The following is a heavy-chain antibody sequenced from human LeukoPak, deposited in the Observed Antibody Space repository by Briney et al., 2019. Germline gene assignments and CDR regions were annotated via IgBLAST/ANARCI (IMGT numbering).Heavy chain of an antibody. V-gene: IGHV4-59*01. Sequence: PSETLSLTCTVSGGSISSYYWSWIRQPPGKGLEWIGYIYYSGSTNYNPSLKSRVTISVDTSKNQFSLKLTSVTAADTAVYYCARDNWGSLDYWGQGILVTVSS. CDR2: IYYSGST. CDR1: GGSISSYY. J-gene: IGHJ4*02. CDR3: ARDNWGSLDY. D-gene: IGHD7-27*01.